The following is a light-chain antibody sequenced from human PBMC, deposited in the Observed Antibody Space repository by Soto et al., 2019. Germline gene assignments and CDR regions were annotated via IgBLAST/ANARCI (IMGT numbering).Light chain of an antibody. J-gene: IGLJ1*01. CDR1: SSEVGSYNL. CDR2: EVS. V-gene: IGLV2-23*02. CDR3: CSYAGSSTSPYV. Sequence: QSVRTQPASVSGAPEQSITISCTGTSSEVGSYNLVPWYQQHPGKAPKPMIYEVSKRPSGVSNRFFGSKSGNTASLTISGLQAADEADYYCCSYAGSSTSPYVFGTGTKVTVL.